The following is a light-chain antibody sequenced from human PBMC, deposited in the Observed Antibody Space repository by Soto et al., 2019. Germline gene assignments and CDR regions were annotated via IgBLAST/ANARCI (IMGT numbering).Light chain of an antibody. Sequence: PSTLSASVGDRVSINCRASQSISAWLAWYQQKPGKAPRLLIYKASTLEIGVPSRFSGSGSGTEFTLTISSLQPDDFATYYCQQYNSYPCTFGQGTKVDIK. CDR3: QQYNSYPCT. CDR1: QSISAW. V-gene: IGKV1-5*03. CDR2: KAS. J-gene: IGKJ1*01.